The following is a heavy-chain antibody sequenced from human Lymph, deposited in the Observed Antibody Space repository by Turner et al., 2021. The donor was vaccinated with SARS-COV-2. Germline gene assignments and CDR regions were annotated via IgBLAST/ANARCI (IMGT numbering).Heavy chain of an antibody. Sequence: QVQLVESGGGVVQPGRSLRLSCAASGFTFSSYGMHWVRQAPGKGLEWVAVISFDGSNKYYADSVKGRFTISRDNSKNTLYLQMNSLRAEDTAVYYCATAPAVADYFHYYYGMDVWGQGTTVTVSS. CDR3: ATAPAVADYFHYYYGMDV. V-gene: IGHV3-30*03. CDR2: ISFDGSNK. D-gene: IGHD6-19*01. CDR1: GFTFSSYG. J-gene: IGHJ6*02.